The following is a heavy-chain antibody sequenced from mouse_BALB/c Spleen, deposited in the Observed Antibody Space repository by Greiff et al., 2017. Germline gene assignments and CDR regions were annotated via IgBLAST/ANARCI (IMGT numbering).Heavy chain of an antibody. Sequence: EVKLVESGGGLVKPGGSLKLSCAASGFTFSSYAMSWVRQTPEKRLEWVASISSGGSTYYPDSVKGRFTISRDNARNILYLQMSSLRSEDTAMYYCARGALLGLDYWGQGTTLTVSS. V-gene: IGHV5-6-5*01. CDR1: GFTFSSYA. D-gene: IGHD4-1*01. J-gene: IGHJ2*01. CDR3: ARGALLGLDY. CDR2: ISSGGST.